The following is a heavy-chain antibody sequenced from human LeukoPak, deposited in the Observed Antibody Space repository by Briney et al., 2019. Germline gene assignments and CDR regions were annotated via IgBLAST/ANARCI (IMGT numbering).Heavy chain of an antibody. J-gene: IGHJ3*02. V-gene: IGHV4-30-2*01. CDR3: ARTLGTVTLAFDI. CDR1: GGLIVSGGYY. CDR2: IYHSGST. Sequence: PSETLSLTCTVSGGLIVSGGYYWSWIRQPPGKGLEWIGYIYHSGSTYYNPSLKSRVTISVDKSKNQFSLNLNSVTAADTAVYSCARTLGTVTLAFDIWGQGTMVTVSS. D-gene: IGHD4-17*01.